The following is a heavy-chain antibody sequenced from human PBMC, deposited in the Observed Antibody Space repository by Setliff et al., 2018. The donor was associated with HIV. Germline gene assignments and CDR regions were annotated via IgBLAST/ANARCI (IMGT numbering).Heavy chain of an antibody. CDR1: GFIFNTYA. Sequence: PGESLKISCAASGFIFNTYAMSWVRQAPGKGLEWVSVISGSGASTFYADSVKGRFTIARDNSKNTLYLQMNELRVEDTAVYYCAKDGISGGAYPPYYFDYWGHGTLVTVSS. CDR3: AKDGISGGAYPPYYFDY. V-gene: IGHV3-23*01. CDR2: ISGSGAST. J-gene: IGHJ4*01. D-gene: IGHD2-15*01.